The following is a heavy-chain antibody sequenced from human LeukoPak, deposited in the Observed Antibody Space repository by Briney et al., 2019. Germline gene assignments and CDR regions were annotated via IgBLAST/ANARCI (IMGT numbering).Heavy chain of an antibody. CDR1: RFTFSNYG. CDR2: IRYDGSNK. CDR3: ARDPGRGYTYGYGFDY. D-gene: IGHD5-18*01. Sequence: GGSLRLSCAASRFTFSNYGMHWVRQAPGKGLEWVAGIRYDGSNKYYADSVKGRFTISRDNSKNTLYLLMNSLRAEDTAVYYCARDPGRGYTYGYGFDYWGQGTLVTVSS. V-gene: IGHV3-33*01. J-gene: IGHJ4*02.